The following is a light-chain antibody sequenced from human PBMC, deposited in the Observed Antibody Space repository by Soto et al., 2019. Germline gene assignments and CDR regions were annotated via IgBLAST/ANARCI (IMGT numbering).Light chain of an antibody. CDR3: AAWDDTLDAQV. J-gene: IGLJ3*02. CDR1: RSNIGRNF. CDR2: RNN. V-gene: IGLV1-47*01. Sequence: QSVLTQSPSASGTPGQRVTISCSGSRSNIGRNFAYWYQHVPGTAPRLLIQRNNERPSGVPDRFSGSKSGTSVSLAISGLRSDDEETYYCAAWDDTLDAQVFGGGTKLTVL.